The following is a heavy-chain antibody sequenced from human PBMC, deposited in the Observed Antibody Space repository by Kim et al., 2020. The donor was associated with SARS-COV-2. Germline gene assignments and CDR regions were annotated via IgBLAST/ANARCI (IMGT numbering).Heavy chain of an antibody. CDR2: IREGGGRT. Sequence: GGSLRLSCASSGLTFSSYALNWVRQAPGKGLEWVSTIREGGGRTFYADSVKGRFTISRDSSKNTLFLQMNSLRAEDTAVYYCTICRVAAPGWCNWFDPWGQGTLVTVSS. CDR3: TICRVAAPGWCNWFDP. CDR1: GLTFSSYA. D-gene: IGHD6-13*01. V-gene: IGHV3-23*01. J-gene: IGHJ5*02.